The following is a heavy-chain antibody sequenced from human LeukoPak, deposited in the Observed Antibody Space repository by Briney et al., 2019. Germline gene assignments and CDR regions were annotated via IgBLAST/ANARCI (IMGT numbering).Heavy chain of an antibody. Sequence: SETLSLTCAVYGGSFSGYYWSWIRQPPGKGLECIGEINHSGSTNYNPSLKSRVTISVDTSKNQFSLKLSSVTAADTAVYYCARSLWSGYSYEGYWGQGTLVTVSS. CDR2: INHSGST. CDR3: ARSLWSGYSYEGY. V-gene: IGHV4-34*01. J-gene: IGHJ4*02. CDR1: GGSFSGYY. D-gene: IGHD5-18*01.